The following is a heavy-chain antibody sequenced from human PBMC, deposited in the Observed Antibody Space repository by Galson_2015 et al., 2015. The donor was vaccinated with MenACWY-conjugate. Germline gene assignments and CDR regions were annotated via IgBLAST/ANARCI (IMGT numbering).Heavy chain of an antibody. V-gene: IGHV5-51*01. CDR1: GHYFTSYW. CDR2: ISPGDSNT. D-gene: IGHD1-26*01. J-gene: IGHJ6*02. Sequence: QSGAEVKQPGESLKISCKGSGHYFTSYWIAWVRQIPGKGLEWTGLISPGDSNTRYSPSFQGQVTISADKSISTAYLQWSSLKASDTAMYYCARHPPGGRGMDVWGQGTTVTVSS. CDR3: ARHPPGGRGMDV.